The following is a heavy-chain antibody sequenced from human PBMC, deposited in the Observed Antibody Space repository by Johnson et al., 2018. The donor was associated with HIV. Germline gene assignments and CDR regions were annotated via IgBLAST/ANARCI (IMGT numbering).Heavy chain of an antibody. CDR2: IRYDGSTQ. J-gene: IGHJ3*02. Sequence: QVQLVESGGGVVQPGGSLRLSCATSGFTFSNYAMHWVRQAPGKGLEWVAYIRYDGSTQSYADSVKGRFSISRDNSKNTLYLQMSSLRPEDTAVYYCAKSTQATIARESGPHGAFDIWGQGTMVTVSS. CDR3: AKSTQATIARESGPHGAFDI. CDR1: GFTFSNYA. D-gene: IGHD3-10*01. V-gene: IGHV3-30*02.